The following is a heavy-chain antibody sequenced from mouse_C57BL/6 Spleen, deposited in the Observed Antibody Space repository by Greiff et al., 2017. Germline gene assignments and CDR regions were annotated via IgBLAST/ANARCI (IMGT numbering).Heavy chain of an antibody. D-gene: IGHD1-1*01. CDR3: TTGIYYYGSSYENYAMDY. V-gene: IGHV14-1*01. CDR1: GFNIKDYY. CDR2: IDPEDGDT. Sequence: EVKLMESGAELVRPGASVKLSCTASGFNIKDYYMHWVKQRPEQGLEWIGRIDPEDGDTEYAPKFQGKATMTTDTSSNTAYLQLSSLTSEDTAVYYCTTGIYYYGSSYENYAMDYWGQGTSVTVSS. J-gene: IGHJ4*01.